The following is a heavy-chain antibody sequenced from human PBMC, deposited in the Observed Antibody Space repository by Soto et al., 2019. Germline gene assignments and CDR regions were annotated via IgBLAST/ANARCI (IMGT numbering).Heavy chain of an antibody. CDR2: IYYSGST. CDR1: GGSISSYY. Sequence: SETLSLTCTVSGGSISSYYWSWIRQPPGKGLEWIGYIYYSGSTNYNPSLKSRATISVDTSKNQFSLKLSSVTAADTAVYYCARLWGYYNDYWGQGTLVTVSS. V-gene: IGHV4-59*08. D-gene: IGHD3-22*01. CDR3: ARLWGYYNDY. J-gene: IGHJ4*02.